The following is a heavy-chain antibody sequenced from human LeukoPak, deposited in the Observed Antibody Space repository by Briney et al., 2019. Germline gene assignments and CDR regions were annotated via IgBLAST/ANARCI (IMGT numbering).Heavy chain of an antibody. D-gene: IGHD2-2*01. CDR1: GYTFTSYA. Sequence: ASVKVSCKASGYTFTSYAMHWLRQAPGQRLEWMGWINAGNGNTKYSQKFQGRVTITRDTSASTAYMELGSLRSEDTAVYYCARRYCSGTSCYSPLDYWGQGTLVTVSS. V-gene: IGHV1-3*01. CDR2: INAGNGNT. CDR3: ARRYCSGTSCYSPLDY. J-gene: IGHJ4*02.